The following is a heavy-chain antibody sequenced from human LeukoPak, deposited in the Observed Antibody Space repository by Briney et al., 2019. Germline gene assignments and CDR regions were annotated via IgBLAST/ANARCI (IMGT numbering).Heavy chain of an antibody. J-gene: IGHJ4*02. D-gene: IGHD3-16*02. CDR2: INANSNKT. CDR3: SRDSTFGAVVDFNY. CDR1: GYSCTTFG. V-gene: IGHV1-18*01. Sequence: GASVKLSCKASGYSCTTFGITWVRQAPGQALEWMGWINANSNKTHYAQKFHDRVTMTTDTSTNTAFMELRGLKSDDTAMYYCSRDSTFGAVVDFNYWGQGTLVTVSS.